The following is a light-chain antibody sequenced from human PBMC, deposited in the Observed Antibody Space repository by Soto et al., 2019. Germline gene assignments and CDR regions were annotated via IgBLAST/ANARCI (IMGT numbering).Light chain of an antibody. CDR3: QQHNDWPPIT. V-gene: IGKV3-15*01. J-gene: IGKJ5*01. CDR2: GAS. Sequence: EIVMTQSPATLSLSPGERATLSCRASQTVSSNYLAWYQQKPGQAPRLLIYGASTRAAGIPARFSGSGSGTEFTLTITNLQSEDFAVYYCQQHNDWPPITFGQGTRLEIK. CDR1: QTVSSN.